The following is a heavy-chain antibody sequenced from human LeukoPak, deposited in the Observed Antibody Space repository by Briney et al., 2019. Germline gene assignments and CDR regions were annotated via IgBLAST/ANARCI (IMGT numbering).Heavy chain of an antibody. CDR1: GFTFKNYA. V-gene: IGHV3-23*01. Sequence: GGSPRLSCVVSGFTFKNYAMSWVRQAPGKGLEWVSTIRDSGNSTDYADSVKGRFTISRDNSKNTLYLQMNSLRAEDTAVYYCALSTMTMIWGQGTLVTVSS. CDR2: IRDSGNST. J-gene: IGHJ4*02. CDR3: ALSTMTMI. D-gene: IGHD3-22*01.